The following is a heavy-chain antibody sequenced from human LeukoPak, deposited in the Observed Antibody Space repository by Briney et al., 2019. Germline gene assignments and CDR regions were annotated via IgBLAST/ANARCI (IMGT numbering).Heavy chain of an antibody. V-gene: IGHV4-59*01. J-gene: IGHJ4*02. Sequence: PSETLSLTCIVSGGSISSFYWSWIRQPPGKGLEWIGCIYYSGYTNYKSSLKSRVTISVDTSKNQFSLKLSSVTAADTAVYYCARRGNGSFYYFDDWGQGTLVTVSS. CDR2: IYYSGYT. D-gene: IGHD1-26*01. CDR3: ARRGNGSFYYFDD. CDR1: GGSISSFY.